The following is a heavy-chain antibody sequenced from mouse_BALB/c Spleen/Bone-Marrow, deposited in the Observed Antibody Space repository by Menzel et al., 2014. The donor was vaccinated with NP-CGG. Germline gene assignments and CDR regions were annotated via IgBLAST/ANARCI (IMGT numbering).Heavy chain of an antibody. Sequence: QVQLQQPGAELMKPGASVKISCKATGYTFSNYWIDWAKQRPGHGLEWIGEILPGSGTANYNEKFKGKATFTADTSSNTAYMQLSSLTSEDSALYYCARASVVPYYFDFWGQGTTPTVSS. J-gene: IGHJ2*01. D-gene: IGHD1-1*01. CDR1: GYTFSNYW. CDR3: ARASVVPYYFDF. CDR2: ILPGSGTA. V-gene: IGHV1-9*01.